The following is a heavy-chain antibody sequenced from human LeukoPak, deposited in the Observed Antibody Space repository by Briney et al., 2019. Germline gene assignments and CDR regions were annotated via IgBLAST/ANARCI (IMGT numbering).Heavy chain of an antibody. CDR2: IYYSGST. Sequence: SETLSLTCTVSGYSISTGYYWDWIRQPPGKGLEWIGYIYYSGSTNYNPSLKSRVTISIDTSKSQFSLMLTSVTAADTAVYYCARGVGSGWSDYWGQGTLVTVSS. V-gene: IGHV4-61*01. CDR1: GYSISTGYY. J-gene: IGHJ4*02. D-gene: IGHD6-19*01. CDR3: ARGVGSGWSDY.